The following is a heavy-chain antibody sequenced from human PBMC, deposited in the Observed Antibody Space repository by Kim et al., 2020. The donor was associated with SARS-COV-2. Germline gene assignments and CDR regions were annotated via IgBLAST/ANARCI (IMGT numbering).Heavy chain of an antibody. D-gene: IGHD3-22*01. V-gene: IGHV3-9*01. CDR2: ISWNSGSI. J-gene: IGHJ4*02. Sequence: GGSLRLSCAASGFTFDDYAMHWVRQAPGKGLEWVSGISWNSGSIGYADSVKGRFTISRDNAKNSLYLQMNSLRAEDTALYYCAKAGDSSGYYYFDYWGQG. CDR1: GFTFDDYA. CDR3: AKAGDSSGYYYFDY.